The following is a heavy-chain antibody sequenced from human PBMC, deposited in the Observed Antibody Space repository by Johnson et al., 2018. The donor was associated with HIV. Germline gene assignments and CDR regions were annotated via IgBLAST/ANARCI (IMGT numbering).Heavy chain of an antibody. CDR1: GFTFSDYA. CDR2: IYSGGST. Sequence: QVQLVESGGGVVQPGRSLRLSCVASGFTFSDYAVHWVRQAPGKGLEWVAVIYSGGSTYYADSVKGRFTISRDNSKNTLYLQMNSLRAEDTAVYYCAKDQHGPLVPTVMRDDAFDIWGQGTMVTVSS. D-gene: IGHD5-12*01. CDR3: AKDQHGPLVPTVMRDDAFDI. J-gene: IGHJ3*02. V-gene: IGHV3-NL1*01.